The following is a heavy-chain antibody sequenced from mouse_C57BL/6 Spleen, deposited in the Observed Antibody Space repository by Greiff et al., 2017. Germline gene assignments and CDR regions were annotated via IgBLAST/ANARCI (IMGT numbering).Heavy chain of an antibody. CDR1: GYTFTDYY. J-gene: IGHJ2*01. Sequence: EVQLQQSGPELVKPGASVKISCKASGYTFTDYYMNWVKQSHGKSLEWIGDINPNNGGTGYNQKFKGKATLTVDKSSSTAYMELRSLTSEDSAVYYCARRYYGNYGFDYWGQGTTLTVSS. CDR2: INPNNGGT. D-gene: IGHD2-1*01. CDR3: ARRYYGNYGFDY. V-gene: IGHV1-26*01.